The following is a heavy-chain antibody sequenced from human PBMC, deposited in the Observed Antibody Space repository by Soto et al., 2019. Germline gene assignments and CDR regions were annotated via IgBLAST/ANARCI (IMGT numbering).Heavy chain of an antibody. CDR2: ISWNSGSI. D-gene: IGHD4-17*01. J-gene: IGHJ5*02. V-gene: IGHV3-9*01. Sequence: GGSLRLSCAASGFTFDDYAMHWVRQAPGKGLEWVSGISWNSGSIGYADSVKGRFTISRDNAKNSLYLQMNSLRAEDTALYYCAKDTDGDYARGYNWFDPWGQGTLVTVSS. CDR1: GFTFDDYA. CDR3: AKDTDGDYARGYNWFDP.